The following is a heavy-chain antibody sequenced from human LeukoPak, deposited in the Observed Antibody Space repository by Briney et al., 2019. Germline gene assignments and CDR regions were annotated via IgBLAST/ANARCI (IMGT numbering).Heavy chain of an antibody. CDR3: ARDRYYYGSGSLSCDY. J-gene: IGHJ4*02. CDR2: ISYDGSNK. D-gene: IGHD3-10*01. V-gene: IGHV3-30-3*01. CDR1: VFTFSTYP. Sequence: GGALTLSCAASVFTFSTYPMHWVRQAPAKGRAWVAIISYDGSNKYYADSVKGRFTISRDNPKNTLDLQINSLRAEDTAVYYCARDRYYYGSGSLSCDYWGQGTLVTVSS.